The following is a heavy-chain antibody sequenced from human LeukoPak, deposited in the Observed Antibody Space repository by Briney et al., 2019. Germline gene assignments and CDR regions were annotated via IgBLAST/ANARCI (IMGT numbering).Heavy chain of an antibody. CDR1: GFIFSSYA. CDR3: ARDAYYGSGSYLYYFDY. D-gene: IGHD3-10*01. J-gene: IGHJ4*02. V-gene: IGHV3-30-3*01. Sequence: GGSLRLSCAASGFIFSSYAIHWVRQAPGKGLEWVAVISYDGSNKYYADSVKGRFTISRDNSKNTLYLQMNSLRAEDTAVYYCARDAYYGSGSYLYYFDYWGQGTLVTVSS. CDR2: ISYDGSNK.